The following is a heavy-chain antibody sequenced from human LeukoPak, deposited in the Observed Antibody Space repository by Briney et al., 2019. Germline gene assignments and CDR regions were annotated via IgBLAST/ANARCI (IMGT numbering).Heavy chain of an antibody. CDR3: ARPSSCWYADGCDI. CDR2: INHSGST. Sequence: SETLSLTCGFYDGSFSDYYWSLIRQPPGKGLEWIGEINHSGSTNYNPSLKSRVTISVDTSRNQFSLNLSSVTAADTAVYSWARPSSCWYADGCDIWGQGTMVTVSS. CDR1: DGSFSDYY. J-gene: IGHJ3*02. V-gene: IGHV4-34*01. D-gene: IGHD6-13*01.